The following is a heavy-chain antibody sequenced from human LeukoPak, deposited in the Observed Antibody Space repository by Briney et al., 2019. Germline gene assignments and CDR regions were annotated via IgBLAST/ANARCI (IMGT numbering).Heavy chain of an antibody. CDR1: GFTFSSYR. D-gene: IGHD3-22*01. CDR3: ARHYYDSSDYLYYFDY. CDR2: IKQDGSEK. J-gene: IGHJ4*02. Sequence: GGSLRLSCAASGFTFSSYRMSWVRQAPGKGLEWVANIKQDGSEKYYVDSVKGRFTISRDNAKNSLFLQMKSLRAEDTAVYYCARHYYDSSDYLYYFDYWGQGTLVTVSS. V-gene: IGHV3-7*01.